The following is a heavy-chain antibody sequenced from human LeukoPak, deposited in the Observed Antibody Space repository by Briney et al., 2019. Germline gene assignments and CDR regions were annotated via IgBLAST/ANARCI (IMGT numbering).Heavy chain of an antibody. V-gene: IGHV3-66*01. J-gene: IGHJ5*02. CDR1: GFTVSSNY. CDR3: ARVRGLRMVRGVTPTWSDP. CDR2: IYSGGST. D-gene: IGHD3-10*01. Sequence: GGSLRLSCAASGFTVSSNYMSWVRQAPGKGLEWVSVIYSGGSTYYADSVKGRFTISRDNSKNTLYLQMNSLRAEDTAVYYCARVRGLRMVRGVTPTWSDPWGQGTLVTVSS.